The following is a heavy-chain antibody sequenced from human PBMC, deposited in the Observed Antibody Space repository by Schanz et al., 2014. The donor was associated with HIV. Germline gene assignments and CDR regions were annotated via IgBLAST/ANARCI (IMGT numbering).Heavy chain of an antibody. CDR3: ARQEYSSSFNWFDP. CDR2: ISSSGNTI. J-gene: IGHJ5*02. Sequence: QVQLVESGGGLVKPGGSLRLSCAASGFTFSDYYMSWIRQAPGKGLEWVSYISSSGNTIYYGDSVKGRFTISRDNAKNSVFLQMDSLRPVDTAVYYCARQEYSSSFNWFDPWGQGTLVTVSS. CDR1: GFTFSDYY. D-gene: IGHD6-6*01. V-gene: IGHV3-11*04.